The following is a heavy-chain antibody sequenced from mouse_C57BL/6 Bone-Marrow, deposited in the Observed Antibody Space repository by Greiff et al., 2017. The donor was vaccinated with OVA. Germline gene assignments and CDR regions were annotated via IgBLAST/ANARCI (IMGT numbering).Heavy chain of an antibody. CDR1: GYTFTSYW. J-gene: IGHJ4*01. D-gene: IGHD1-2*01. CDR2: IHPNSGST. Sequence: VQLQQPGAELVKPGASVKLSCKASGYTFTSYWMHWVKQRPGQGLEWIGMIHPNSGSTNYNEKFKSKASLTVDKSSSTAYMQLSSLTSEDSAVYYCARGVLRPLYYYAMDYWGQGTSVTVSS. CDR3: ARGVLRPLYYYAMDY. V-gene: IGHV1-64*01.